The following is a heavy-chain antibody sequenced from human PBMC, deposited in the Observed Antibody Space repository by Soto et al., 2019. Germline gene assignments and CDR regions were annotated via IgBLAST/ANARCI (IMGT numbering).Heavy chain of an antibody. CDR1: GFTFSSYA. CDR3: ARLSLWATVTTKPGDNWFDP. J-gene: IGHJ5*02. Sequence: QVQLVESGGGVVQPGRSLRLSCAASGFTFSSYAMHWVRQAPGKGLEWVAVISYDGSNKYYADSVKGRFTISRDDSKNTLYLQMNSLRAEDTAVYYCARLSLWATVTTKPGDNWFDPWGQGPLVTVSA. CDR2: ISYDGSNK. V-gene: IGHV3-30-3*01. D-gene: IGHD4-17*01.